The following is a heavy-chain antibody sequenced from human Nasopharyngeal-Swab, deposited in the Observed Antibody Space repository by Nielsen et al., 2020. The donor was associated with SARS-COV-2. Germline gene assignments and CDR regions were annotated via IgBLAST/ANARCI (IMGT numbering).Heavy chain of an antibody. Sequence: GGSLRLSCAVSGFTFSSYWMSWVRQAPGKGLEWVANIKQDGSEKYYVDSVKGRFTISRDNAKNSLYLQMNSLRAEDTAVYYCARDSRGYSYGYIYFDYWGQGTLVTVSS. D-gene: IGHD5-18*01. J-gene: IGHJ4*02. V-gene: IGHV3-7*03. CDR1: GFTFSSYW. CDR3: ARDSRGYSYGYIYFDY. CDR2: IKQDGSEK.